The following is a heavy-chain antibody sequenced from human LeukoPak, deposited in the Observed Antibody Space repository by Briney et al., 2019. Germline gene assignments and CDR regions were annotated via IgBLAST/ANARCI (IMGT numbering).Heavy chain of an antibody. D-gene: IGHD6-19*01. V-gene: IGHV3-7*01. CDR2: IKHDGSEM. CDR1: GLTFNTYW. Sequence: GGSLSLSCAASGLTFNTYWMTWVRQAPGKGLEWVANIKHDGSEMHYVDSVKGRFTISRDNTKKSSFLQMNSLRVEDTAIYYCARGGGRPGLVWGAFDFWGQGTMVTVSS. J-gene: IGHJ3*01. CDR3: ARGGGRPGLVWGAFDF.